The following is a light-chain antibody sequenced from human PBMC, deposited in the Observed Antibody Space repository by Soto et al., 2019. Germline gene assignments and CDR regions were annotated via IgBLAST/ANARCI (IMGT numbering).Light chain of an antibody. J-gene: IGKJ1*01. V-gene: IGKV1-5*03. CDR2: KAS. Sequence: DIQMTQSPSTLSASVGDRVTITCRASQSISSWLAWYQQKPGKAPKLLIYKASSLESGVPSRFSGSGSWTEFTLNISSLQPDDFETYYCQQYNSYWTFGQGTKVEIK. CDR1: QSISSW. CDR3: QQYNSYWT.